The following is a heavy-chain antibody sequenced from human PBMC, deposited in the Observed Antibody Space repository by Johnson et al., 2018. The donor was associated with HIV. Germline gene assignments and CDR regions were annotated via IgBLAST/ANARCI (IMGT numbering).Heavy chain of an antibody. V-gene: IGHV3-30*18. Sequence: QVQLLESGGGVVQPGRSLRLSCAASGFTFSTYGMHWVRQAPGKGLEWLAVISYDGSDKYYADSVKGRFTISRDNSKNTLYLQMTSLRAEDTAVYYCAKASGYSSRGTLSDAFDIWGQGTMVTVSS. CDR1: GFTFSTYG. J-gene: IGHJ3*02. CDR3: AKASGYSSRGTLSDAFDI. CDR2: ISYDGSDK. D-gene: IGHD6-13*01.